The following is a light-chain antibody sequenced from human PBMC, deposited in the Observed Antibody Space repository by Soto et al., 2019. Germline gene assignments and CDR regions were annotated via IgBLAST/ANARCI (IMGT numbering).Light chain of an antibody. CDR1: QSVSSN. CDR3: QQYNNWQIT. V-gene: IGKV3D-15*01. J-gene: IGKJ5*01. CDR2: GAS. Sequence: EIVITQSPATLSVSPGERATLSCRASQSVSSNLAWYQQKTGQAHRLLIYGASTRATGIPARFSGSGSGTEFTLNLRSMKSEELAVYDCQQYNNWQITVGQGKRREIK.